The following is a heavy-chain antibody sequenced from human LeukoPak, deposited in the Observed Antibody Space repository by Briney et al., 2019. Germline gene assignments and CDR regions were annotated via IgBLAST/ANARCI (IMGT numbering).Heavy chain of an antibody. D-gene: IGHD7-27*01. V-gene: IGHV1-3*01. CDR2: INAGNGDT. CDR3: ARDSTGVSYYFDY. J-gene: IGHJ4*02. CDR1: GYTFTSYA. Sequence: ASVKVSCKASGYTFTSYAMHWVRQAPGQRLEWMGWINAGNGDTKYSQKFQGRVTITRDTSASTAYMELSSLRSEDTAVYYCARDSTGVSYYFDYWGQGTLVTVSS.